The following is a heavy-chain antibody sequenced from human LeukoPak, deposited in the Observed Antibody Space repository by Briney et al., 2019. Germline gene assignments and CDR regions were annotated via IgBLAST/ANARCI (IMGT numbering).Heavy chain of an antibody. J-gene: IGHJ4*02. V-gene: IGHV4-39*01. CDR2: IYYSGST. D-gene: IGHD6-13*01. Sequence: KPSETLSLTCTVSGGSISSSSYYWGWIRQPPGKGLEWIGSIYYSGSTYYNPSLKSRVTISVDTSKNQFSLKLSSVTAADTAVYYCARQGRNSSRKERTFDYWGQGTLVTVSS. CDR3: ARQGRNSSRKERTFDY. CDR1: GGSISSSSYY.